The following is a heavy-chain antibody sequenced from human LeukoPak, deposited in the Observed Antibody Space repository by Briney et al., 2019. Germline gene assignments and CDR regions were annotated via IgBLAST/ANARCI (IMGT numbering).Heavy chain of an antibody. CDR2: IYHSGST. CDR3: ARSRSSSWRDGLDAFDI. CDR1: GGSISSGGYS. D-gene: IGHD6-13*01. Sequence: PSETLSLTCAVSGGSISSGGYSWSWIRQPPGKGLEWIGYIYHSGSTYYNPSLKSRVTISVDRSKNQFSLKLSSVTAADTAVYYCARSRSSSWRDGLDAFDIWGQGTMVTVSS. V-gene: IGHV4-30-2*01. J-gene: IGHJ3*02.